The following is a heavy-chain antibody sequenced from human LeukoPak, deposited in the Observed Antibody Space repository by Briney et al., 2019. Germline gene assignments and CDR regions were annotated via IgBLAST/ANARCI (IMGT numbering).Heavy chain of an antibody. V-gene: IGHV3-43*01. Sequence: PGGSLRLSCAASGLIFSDYTMHWVRQAPGKGLEWVSLISRNGVATKYADTVRGRFTISRDNSKNSLYLQMNSLTTEDSALYYCAKGPTTPPYYNSGNYYETKAQFDCWGEGTLVTVSS. CDR2: ISRNGVAT. D-gene: IGHD3-10*01. J-gene: IGHJ4*02. CDR1: GLIFSDYT. CDR3: AKGPTTPPYYNSGNYYETKAQFDC.